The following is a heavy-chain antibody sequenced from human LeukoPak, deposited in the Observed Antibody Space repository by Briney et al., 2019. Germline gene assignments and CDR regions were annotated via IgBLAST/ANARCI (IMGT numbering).Heavy chain of an antibody. CDR1: GGSISSGGYY. CDR3: ARGDTAMATSHFDY. Sequence: SETLSLTCTVSGGSISSGGYYWSWIRQHPGKGLEWIGCIDYSGSTFYNSSLKSRVTISVDTSKNQFSLKLSSVTAADTAVYFCARGDTAMATSHFDYWGQGTLVTVSS. J-gene: IGHJ4*02. D-gene: IGHD5-18*01. CDR2: IDYSGST. V-gene: IGHV4-31*03.